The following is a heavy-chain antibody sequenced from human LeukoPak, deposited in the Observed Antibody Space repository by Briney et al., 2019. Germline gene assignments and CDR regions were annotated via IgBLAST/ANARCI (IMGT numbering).Heavy chain of an antibody. CDR3: VRFQTGGAFDI. D-gene: IGHD7-27*01. Sequence: GGSLRLSCATSGFSVSDYYMDWVRQAPGKGLEWVGRSRNKANSYTTDFAATVKGRFTISRDESKKSLYLQMNSLKTEDSAVYYCVRFQTGGAFDIWGLGTMVTVSS. J-gene: IGHJ3*02. V-gene: IGHV3-72*01. CDR2: SRNKANSYTT. CDR1: GFSVSDYY.